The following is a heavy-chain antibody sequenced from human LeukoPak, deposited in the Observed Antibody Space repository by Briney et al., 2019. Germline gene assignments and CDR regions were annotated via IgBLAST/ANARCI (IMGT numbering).Heavy chain of an antibody. Sequence: PSETLSLTCTVSGGSVSSGSYYWSWIRQPPGKGLEWIGEINHSGSTNYNPSLKSRVIISVDMSKNQLSLKLSSVTAADTAVYYCARPSAPEEEWGQGTLVTVSS. CDR2: INHSGST. J-gene: IGHJ4*02. CDR1: GGSVSSGSYY. CDR3: ARPSAPEEE. V-gene: IGHV4-39*07.